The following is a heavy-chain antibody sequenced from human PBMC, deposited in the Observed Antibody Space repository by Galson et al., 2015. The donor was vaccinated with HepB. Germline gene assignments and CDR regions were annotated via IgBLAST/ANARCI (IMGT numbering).Heavy chain of an antibody. Sequence: SLRLSCAASGFTFRNFAMHWVRQAPGKGLEWVAVISYGGSNKYDADSVKGRFTISRDNSKNTLYLQMNSLRDEDTAVYYCARVGSSGWYGMDVWGQGTTVTVSS. CDR2: ISYGGSNK. V-gene: IGHV3-30*04. CDR3: ARVGSSGWYGMDV. CDR1: GFTFRNFA. J-gene: IGHJ6*02. D-gene: IGHD6-19*01.